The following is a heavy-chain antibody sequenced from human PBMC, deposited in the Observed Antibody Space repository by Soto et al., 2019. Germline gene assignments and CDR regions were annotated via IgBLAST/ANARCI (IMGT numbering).Heavy chain of an antibody. J-gene: IGHJ3*01. Sequence: QVQLVQSGAEVKKPGSSVKVSCKASGGTFSSYTISWVRQAPGQGLEWMGRIIPILGIANYAQKFQGRVTITADNSTSTAEGGLSSLRSGDTAVYYCARVYYDSGGDAFDFWGQGTMVTVSS. D-gene: IGHD3-22*01. CDR2: IIPILGIA. CDR1: GGTFSSYT. CDR3: ARVYYDSGGDAFDF. V-gene: IGHV1-69*02.